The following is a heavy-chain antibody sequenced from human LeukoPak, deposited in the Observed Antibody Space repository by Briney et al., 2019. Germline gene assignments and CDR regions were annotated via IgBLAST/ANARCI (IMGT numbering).Heavy chain of an antibody. D-gene: IGHD3-3*01. Sequence: SETLSLTCTVSSYSISSGYSWGWIRQPPGKGLEWIGSIYHSGSTYYNPSLKSRVTISVDTSKNQFSLKLSAVTAADTAVYYCARVTGRDFWSGYYYIFDYWGQGTLVTVSS. CDR1: SYSISSGYS. CDR3: ARVTGRDFWSGYYYIFDY. V-gene: IGHV4-38-2*02. J-gene: IGHJ4*02. CDR2: IYHSGST.